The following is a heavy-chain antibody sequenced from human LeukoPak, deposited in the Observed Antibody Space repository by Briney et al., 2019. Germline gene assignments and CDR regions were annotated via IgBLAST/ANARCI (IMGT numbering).Heavy chain of an antibody. CDR3: ARGGYSGYRSRFDY. CDR1: GGPFGGYS. CDR2: VNHSGST. Sequence: SETLSLTCAVHGGPFGGYSWNWIRQPPGMGLEWIGEVNHSGSTNYNPSLKSRVTISVDTAKNQFSLKLSSVTAADTSVYYCARGGYSGYRSRFDYWGQGTLVTVSS. D-gene: IGHD5-12*01. J-gene: IGHJ4*02. V-gene: IGHV4-34*01.